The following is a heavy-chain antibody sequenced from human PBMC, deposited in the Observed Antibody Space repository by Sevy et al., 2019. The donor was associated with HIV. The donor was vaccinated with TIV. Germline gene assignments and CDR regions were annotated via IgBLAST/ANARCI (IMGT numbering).Heavy chain of an antibody. CDR3: ATHPYYYDSTGYPHAFDI. CDR2: IYYSGST. V-gene: IGHV4-31*03. J-gene: IGHJ3*02. D-gene: IGHD3-22*01. CDR1: GGSISSGGYF. Sequence: SETLSLTCTVSGGSISSGGYFWSWIRQHPGKGLEWIGYIYYSGSTYYNPSLKSRVTISVDTSKNQFSLKLSSVTAADTAVYYCATHPYYYDSTGYPHAFDIWGQGTMVTVSS.